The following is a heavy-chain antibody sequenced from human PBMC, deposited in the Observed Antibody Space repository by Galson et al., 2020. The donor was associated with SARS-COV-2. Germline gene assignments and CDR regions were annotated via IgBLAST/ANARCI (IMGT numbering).Heavy chain of an antibody. CDR2: IYSGGST. CDR1: GFTVSSNY. Sequence: GGSLRLSCAASGFTVSSNYMSWVRQAPGKGLEWVSVIYSGGSTYYADSVKGRFTISRDNSKNTLYLQMNSLRAEDTAVYYCARNPEPDYDPDDYWGQGTLVTVSS. V-gene: IGHV3-66*01. J-gene: IGHJ4*02. CDR3: ARNPEPDYDPDDY. D-gene: IGHD3-3*01.